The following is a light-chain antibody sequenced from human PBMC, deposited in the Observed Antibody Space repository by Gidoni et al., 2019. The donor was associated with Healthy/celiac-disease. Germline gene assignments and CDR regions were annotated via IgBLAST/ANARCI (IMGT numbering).Light chain of an antibody. Sequence: IQMTPSPSSLSASVRDRVTSTCQASQDISNYLHWYQQEPGKAPKLLLYDASNLETGVPSRFSGSGSGTDFTFTISRLQPEVSATYYCQQYDNLPPTCGGGTRVEIK. V-gene: IGKV1-33*01. CDR3: QQYDNLPPT. J-gene: IGKJ4*01. CDR1: QDISNY. CDR2: DAS.